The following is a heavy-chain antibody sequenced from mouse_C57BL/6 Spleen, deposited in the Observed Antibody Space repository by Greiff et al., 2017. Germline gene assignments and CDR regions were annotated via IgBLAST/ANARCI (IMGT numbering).Heavy chain of an antibody. Sequence: QVQLQQPGAELVRPGTSVKLSCKASGYTFTSYWMHWVKQRPGQGLEWIGVIDPSDSYTNYNQKFKGKATLTVDTSSSTAYMQLSSLPSEDSAVYYCARNYGSSVWYFDVWGTGTTVTVSS. D-gene: IGHD1-1*01. J-gene: IGHJ1*03. CDR1: GYTFTSYW. CDR2: IDPSDSYT. V-gene: IGHV1-59*01. CDR3: ARNYGSSVWYFDV.